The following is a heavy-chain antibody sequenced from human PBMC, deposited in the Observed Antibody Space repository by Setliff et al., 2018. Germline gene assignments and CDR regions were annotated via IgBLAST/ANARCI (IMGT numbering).Heavy chain of an antibody. CDR3: AKGRALYNSGWNLHDY. CDR2: INPNSGGT. D-gene: IGHD6-19*01. J-gene: IGHJ4*02. CDR1: GYIFTGYY. Sequence: ASVKVSCKASGYIFTGYYMHWVRQAPGQGLEWMGWINPNSGGTNYAQKFQGWVTMTRDTSISTAYMELSRLRAEDTAVYYCAKGRALYNSGWNLHDYWGQGTLVTVSS. V-gene: IGHV1-2*04.